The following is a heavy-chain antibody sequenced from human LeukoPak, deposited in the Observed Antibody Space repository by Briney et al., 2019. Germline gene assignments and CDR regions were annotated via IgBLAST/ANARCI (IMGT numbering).Heavy chain of an antibody. CDR3: ARAAPGWYYFDY. CDR2: VSSSSSTI. J-gene: IGHJ4*02. V-gene: IGHV3-48*01. Sequence: GGSLRLSCAASGFTFSSYSINWVRQAPGKGLEWVSYVSSSSSTIYYADSMKGRFTISRDNAKNSLYLQMNSLRAEDTAVYYCARAAPGWYYFDYWGQGTLVTVSS. D-gene: IGHD6-19*01. CDR1: GFTFSSYS.